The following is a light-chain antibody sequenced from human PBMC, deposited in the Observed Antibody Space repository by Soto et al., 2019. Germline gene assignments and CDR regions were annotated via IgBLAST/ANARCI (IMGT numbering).Light chain of an antibody. CDR1: QRVSSN. V-gene: IGKV3D-15*01. Sequence: EIVMTQSPTILSVSPGERAILSCRASQRVSSNFAWYQQKPGQPPWLLMYGVYTRAPGTPARFSGSGSGTEFTLPNSSLQSEDSAVYYCRQYDRWPPRTFGQGTKVEIK. CDR2: GVY. CDR3: RQYDRWPPRT. J-gene: IGKJ1*01.